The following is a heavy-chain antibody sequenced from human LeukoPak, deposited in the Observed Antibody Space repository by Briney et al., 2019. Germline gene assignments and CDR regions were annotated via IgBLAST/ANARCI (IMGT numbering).Heavy chain of an antibody. CDR1: GGSISSGDYY. CDR3: ARDDGDDRDWFDP. Sequence: SETLSLTCTVSGGSISSGDYYWSWIRQPPGKGLEWIGYIYYSGSIYYNPSLKSRVTISVDTSKNQFPLKLSSVTAADTAVYYCARDDGDDRDWFDPWGQGTLVTVSS. CDR2: IYYSGSI. V-gene: IGHV4-30-4*08. J-gene: IGHJ5*02. D-gene: IGHD4-17*01.